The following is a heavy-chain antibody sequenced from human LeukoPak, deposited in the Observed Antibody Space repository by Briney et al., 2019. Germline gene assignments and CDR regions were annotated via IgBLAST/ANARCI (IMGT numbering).Heavy chain of an antibody. D-gene: IGHD6-6*01. CDR1: GFTFSSYS. J-gene: IGHJ6*02. CDR2: ISSSSSYI. V-gene: IGHV3-21*01. Sequence: GGSLRLSCAASGFTFSSYSMTWVRQAPGKGLEWVSSISSSSSYIYYADSVKGRFTISRDNAKNSLYLQMNSLRAQDTAVYYCARDRFLIGSSEQYGMDVWGQGTTVTVSS. CDR3: ARDRFLIGSSEQYGMDV.